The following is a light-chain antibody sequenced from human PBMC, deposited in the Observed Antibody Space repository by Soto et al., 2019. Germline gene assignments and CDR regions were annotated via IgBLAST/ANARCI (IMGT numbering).Light chain of an antibody. V-gene: IGKV1-5*03. J-gene: IGKJ3*01. CDR1: QSISSW. Sequence: DIQMTQSPSTLSASVGDRVTITCRASQSISSWLAWYQQKPGKAPKLLIYKASSLESGVPSRVSGSGSGTEFTLTISSLQPDDFATYYCQQYNSYSRTFGPGTKVDIK. CDR2: KAS. CDR3: QQYNSYSRT.